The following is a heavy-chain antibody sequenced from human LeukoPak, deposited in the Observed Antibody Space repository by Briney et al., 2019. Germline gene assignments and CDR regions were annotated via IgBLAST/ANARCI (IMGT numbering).Heavy chain of an antibody. CDR1: GFTFSNYA. CDR3: AKGLYGSGSYDY. CDR2: ISGSGGST. Sequence: GVSLRLSCAASGFTFSNYAMNWVRQAPGKGLEWVSAISGSGGSTNYADSVKGRFTISRDNSKNTLYLQMNSLRAEDTAAYYCAKGLYGSGSYDYWGQGTLVTVSS. J-gene: IGHJ4*02. V-gene: IGHV3-23*01. D-gene: IGHD3-10*01.